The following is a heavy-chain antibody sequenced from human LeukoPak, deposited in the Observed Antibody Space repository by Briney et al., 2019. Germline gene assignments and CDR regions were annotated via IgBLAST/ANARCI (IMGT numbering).Heavy chain of an antibody. V-gene: IGHV3-66*01. D-gene: IGHD3-10*01. J-gene: IGHJ4*02. CDR1: GFSVSSNY. CDR2: IFSGGST. Sequence: GGSLRLSCAASGFSVSSNYMSWVRQAPGKGLEWVSVIFSGGSTYFADSVKGRFTTSRDNPKNTLYLQMNSLRAEDTAVYYCARDRSGSGSYSYDNWGQGTLVTVSS. CDR3: ARDRSGSGSYSYDN.